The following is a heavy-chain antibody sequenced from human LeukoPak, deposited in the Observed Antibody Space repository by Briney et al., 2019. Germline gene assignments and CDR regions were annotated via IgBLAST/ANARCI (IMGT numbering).Heavy chain of an antibody. J-gene: IGHJ4*02. Sequence: PSETLSLTCAVYGGSFSGYYWSWIRQPPGKGLEWIGEINHSGSTNYNPSLKSRVTISVDTFKNQFSLKLSSVTAADTAVYYCARVGRRYCSGGSCYSGYYYWGQGTLVTVSS. CDR1: GGSFSGYY. CDR2: INHSGST. D-gene: IGHD2-15*01. CDR3: ARVGRRYCSGGSCYSGYYY. V-gene: IGHV4-34*01.